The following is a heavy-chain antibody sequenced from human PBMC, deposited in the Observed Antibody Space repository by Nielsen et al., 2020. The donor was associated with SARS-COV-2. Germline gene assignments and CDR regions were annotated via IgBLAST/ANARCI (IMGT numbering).Heavy chain of an antibody. CDR2: ISSSSSTI. Sequence: WLRQPPGKGLEWVSSISSSSSTIYYADSVKGRFTISRDNAKNSLYLQMNSLRAEDTAVYYCARDDGIGYCSSTSCRPGVYYYYGMDVWGQGTTVTVSS. V-gene: IGHV3-48*01. J-gene: IGHJ6*02. D-gene: IGHD2-2*01. CDR3: ARDDGIGYCSSTSCRPGVYYYYGMDV.